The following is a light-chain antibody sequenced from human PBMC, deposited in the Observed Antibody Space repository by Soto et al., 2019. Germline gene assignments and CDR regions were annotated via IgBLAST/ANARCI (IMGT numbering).Light chain of an antibody. CDR3: SSFTSSSTYV. Sequence: QSALTRPPSVSGSPGQSVAISCTGTSSDVGSFNRVSWYQQPPGTAPKVMIYDVSSRPSGVPDRFSGSKSGNTASLTISGLQAEDEADYYCSSFTSSSTYVFGTGTKVTVL. V-gene: IGLV2-18*02. CDR2: DVS. CDR1: SSDVGSFNR. J-gene: IGLJ1*01.